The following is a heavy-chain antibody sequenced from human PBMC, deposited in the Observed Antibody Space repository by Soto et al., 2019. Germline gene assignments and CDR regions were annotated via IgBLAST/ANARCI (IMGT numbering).Heavy chain of an antibody. CDR3: ATMTGYFDY. CDR1: GFRFSSYS. V-gene: IGHV3-23*01. J-gene: IGHJ4*02. Sequence: PGGSLRLSCAYSGFRFSSYSMSWVRQTPGKGLEWVAAITATGDRTYYADSVTGRFTISRDNSKKTHYLQMTSLRAEDTAMYYCATMTGYFDYWGQGTPVTVSS. D-gene: IGHD3-22*01. CDR2: ITATGDRT.